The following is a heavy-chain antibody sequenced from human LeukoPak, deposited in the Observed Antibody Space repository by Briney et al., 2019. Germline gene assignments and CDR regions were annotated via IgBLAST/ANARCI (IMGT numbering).Heavy chain of an antibody. Sequence: PGGSLRLSCAASGFTFSDYAMHWVRQAPAKGLEWVAVISYDGSNKFYADSVKGRFTISRDNSKNTLYMQTNSLRAADTAVYYCARGNSGSHFDYWGQGTLVTDSS. J-gene: IGHJ4*02. V-gene: IGHV3-30-3*01. CDR2: ISYDGSNK. D-gene: IGHD1-26*01. CDR1: GFTFSDYA. CDR3: ARGNSGSHFDY.